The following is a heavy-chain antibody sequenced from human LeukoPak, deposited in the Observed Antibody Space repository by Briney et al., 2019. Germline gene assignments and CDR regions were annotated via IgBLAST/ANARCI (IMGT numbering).Heavy chain of an antibody. CDR1: GFLFSGFG. Sequence: GGSLRLSCETSGFLFSGFGMHWVRQAPGKGQEWVAFIRYDGSNKYYADSVKGRFTISRDNAKNSLYLQMNSLRAEDTAVYYCARDWVATIKVFDYWGQGTLVTVSS. D-gene: IGHD5-12*01. J-gene: IGHJ4*02. CDR3: ARDWVATIKVFDY. CDR2: IRYDGSNK. V-gene: IGHV3-30*02.